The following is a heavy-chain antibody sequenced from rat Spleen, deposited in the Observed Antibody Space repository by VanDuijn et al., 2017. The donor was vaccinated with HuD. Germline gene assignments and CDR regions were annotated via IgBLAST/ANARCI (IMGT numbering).Heavy chain of an antibody. V-gene: IGHV5S23*01. D-gene: IGHD1-12*02. Sequence: LVQPGRSLKLSCTASGVTFSNSAMTWVRQAPTKGLEWVASISVGGGNSYYRDSVKGRFTISRDNTKSTLYLQVDSLRSEDTATYYCARQSIYYYDGSYDPFAYWGQGTLVTVSS. J-gene: IGHJ3*01. CDR3: ARQSIYYYDGSYDPFAY. CDR1: GVTFSNSA. CDR2: ISVGGGNS.